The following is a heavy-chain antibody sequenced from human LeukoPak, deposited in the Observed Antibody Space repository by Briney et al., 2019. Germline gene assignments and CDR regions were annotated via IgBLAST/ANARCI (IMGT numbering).Heavy chain of an antibody. CDR1: GYTFTGYY. J-gene: IGHJ5*02. V-gene: IGHV1-2*02. Sequence: GASVKVSCKASGYTFTGYYMQWVRQGPGQGLEWMGWINPNSGGTNYAQKFQGRVTMTRDTSISTAYMELSRLRSDDTAVYYCARDPIGIRGVIPNWFDPWGQGTQVIVSS. D-gene: IGHD3-10*01. CDR3: ARDPIGIRGVIPNWFDP. CDR2: INPNSGGT.